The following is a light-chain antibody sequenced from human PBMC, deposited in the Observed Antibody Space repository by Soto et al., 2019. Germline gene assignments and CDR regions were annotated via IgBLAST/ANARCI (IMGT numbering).Light chain of an antibody. CDR3: QQYNNWPTWT. CDR2: GAS. Sequence: EIVLTQSPGTMSLSPGERATLSCRASQSVSSSYLAWYQQKPGQAPRLLIYGASSRATGIPGRFSGSGSGTDFTLTISSLQSEDFAIYYCQQYNNWPTWTFGQGTKVDIK. V-gene: IGKV3-20*01. CDR1: QSVSSSY. J-gene: IGKJ1*01.